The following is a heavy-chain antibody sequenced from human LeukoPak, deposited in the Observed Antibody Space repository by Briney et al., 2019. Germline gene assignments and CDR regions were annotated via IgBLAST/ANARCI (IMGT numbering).Heavy chain of an antibody. D-gene: IGHD1-26*01. J-gene: IGHJ4*02. Sequence: SETLSLTCAVYGGSFSGYYWSWIRQPPGKGLEWIGEINHSGSTNYNPSLKSRVTISVDTSKDQFSLKLSSVTAADTAVHYCARRPLGATFDYWGQGTLVTVSS. CDR1: GGSFSGYY. V-gene: IGHV4-34*01. CDR2: INHSGST. CDR3: ARRPLGATFDY.